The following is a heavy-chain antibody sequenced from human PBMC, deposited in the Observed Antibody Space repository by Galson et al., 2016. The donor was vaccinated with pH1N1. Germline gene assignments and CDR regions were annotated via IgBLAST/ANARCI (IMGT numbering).Heavy chain of an antibody. Sequence: SVKVSCKASGGTLSNSAVSWVRQAPGQGLEWMGGISPIFGSINYAQRFQGRVTITADIFANTAYVELSSLRSEDTAVYYCATAWQLGRDDLYFYYSMDVWGQGTTVTVSS. J-gene: IGHJ6*03. CDR3: ATAWQLGRDDLYFYYSMDV. D-gene: IGHD4-23*01. V-gene: IGHV1-69*06. CDR1: GGTLSNSA. CDR2: ISPIFGSI.